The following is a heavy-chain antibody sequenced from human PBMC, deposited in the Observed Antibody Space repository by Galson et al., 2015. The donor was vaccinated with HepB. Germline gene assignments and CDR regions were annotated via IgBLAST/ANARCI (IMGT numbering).Heavy chain of an antibody. J-gene: IGHJ6*02. CDR3: ARRLLGYCSGGSCHHWDYYGMDV. D-gene: IGHD2-15*01. CDR1: GYTFTSYD. V-gene: IGHV1-8*01. Sequence: SVKVSCKASGYTFTSYDINWVRQATGQGLEWMGWMNPNSGNTGYAQKFQGRVTMTRNTSISTAYMELSSLRSEDTAVYYCARRLLGYCSGGSCHHWDYYGMDVWGQGTTVTVSS. CDR2: MNPNSGNT.